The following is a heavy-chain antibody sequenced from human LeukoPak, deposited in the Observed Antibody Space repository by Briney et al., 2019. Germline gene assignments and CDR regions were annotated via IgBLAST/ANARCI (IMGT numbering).Heavy chain of an antibody. J-gene: IGHJ4*02. CDR1: GFTFSSCA. D-gene: IGHD3-3*01. CDR2: IKSDGITT. CDR3: ARGSEWSSGVSDY. V-gene: IGHV3-74*01. Sequence: GGSLRLSCAASGFTFSSCAMSWVRQAPGKGLVWVSRIKSDGITTSYADSVKGRFTISRDNAKNSLYLQMNSLRAEDTAVYYCARGSEWSSGVSDYWGQGTLVTVSS.